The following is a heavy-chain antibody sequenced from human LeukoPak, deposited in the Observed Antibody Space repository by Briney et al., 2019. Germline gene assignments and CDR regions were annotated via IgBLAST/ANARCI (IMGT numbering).Heavy chain of an antibody. J-gene: IGHJ4*02. CDR1: GGSISSSSYY. D-gene: IGHD3-9*01. CDR2: IYYSGST. V-gene: IGHV4-39*07. Sequence: SETLSLTCTVSGGSISSSSYYWGWIRQPPGKGLEWIGSIYYSGSTYYNPSLKSPVTISVDTSKNQFSLKLSSVTAADTAVYYCARDLGFDWLLSFDYWGQGTLVTVSS. CDR3: ARDLGFDWLLSFDY.